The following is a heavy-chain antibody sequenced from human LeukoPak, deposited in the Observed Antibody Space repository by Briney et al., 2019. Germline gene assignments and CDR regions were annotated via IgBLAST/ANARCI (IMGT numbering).Heavy chain of an antibody. CDR1: GFTFTDYA. CDR2: ISANGAIT. V-gene: IGHV3-23*01. CDR3: ARGHIAVAAHDDAFDI. D-gene: IGHD6-19*01. Sequence: GGTLRLSCAASGFTFTDYAMTWVRQAPGKGLEWVSSISANGAITVYGDSVKGRFTISRDNAKNSLYLQMNSLRAEDTAVYYCARGHIAVAAHDDAFDIWGQGTMVTVSS. J-gene: IGHJ3*02.